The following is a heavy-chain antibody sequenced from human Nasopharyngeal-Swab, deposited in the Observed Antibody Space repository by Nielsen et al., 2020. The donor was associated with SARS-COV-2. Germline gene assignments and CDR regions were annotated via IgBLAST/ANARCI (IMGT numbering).Heavy chain of an antibody. V-gene: IGHV3-73*01. J-gene: IGHJ4*02. CDR1: GFTFSGSG. D-gene: IGHD5-24*01. CDR3: SGGNYTLYY. CDR2: IRSRDNFDAP. Sequence: GESLKISCAASGFTFSGSGVHWVRQAPGKGLEWVGQIRSRDNFDAPAYAASIQGRITIPRDDSKNTAYLQMNSLKTEDTAVYYCSGGNYTLYYWGQGTLVTVSS.